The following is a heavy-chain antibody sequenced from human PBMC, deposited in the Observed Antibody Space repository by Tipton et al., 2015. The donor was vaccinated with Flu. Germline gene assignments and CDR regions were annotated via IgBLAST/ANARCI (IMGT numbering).Heavy chain of an antibody. D-gene: IGHD2-15*01. J-gene: IGHJ5*02. CDR2: ISYSGSP. CDR1: GDSITNYY. V-gene: IGHV4-59*12. Sequence: TLSLTCTVSGDSITNYYWGWIRQPPGQGLEWIGYISYSGSPSYSPSLNSRVTISVDTSKNQFSLKLSSVTAADTAVYYCARGAVVGKLSWFDPWGQGTLVTVSS. CDR3: ARGAVVGKLSWFDP.